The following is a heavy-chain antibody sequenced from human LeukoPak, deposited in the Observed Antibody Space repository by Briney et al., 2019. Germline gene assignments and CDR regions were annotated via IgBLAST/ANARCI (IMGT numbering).Heavy chain of an antibody. CDR2: ISYDGSNK. J-gene: IGHJ3*02. V-gene: IGHV3-30*18. Sequence: PGRSLRLSCAASGFTFSSYGMHWVRQAPGKGLEWVAVISYDGSNKYYADSVKGRFTISRDNSKNTLYLQMNSLRAEDTAVYYCAKVDHDYGDYEWDPIAFGIWGQGTMVTVSS. CDR1: GFTFSSYG. D-gene: IGHD4-17*01. CDR3: AKVDHDYGDYEWDPIAFGI.